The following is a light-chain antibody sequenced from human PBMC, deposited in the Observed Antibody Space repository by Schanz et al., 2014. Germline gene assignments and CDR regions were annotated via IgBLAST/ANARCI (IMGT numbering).Light chain of an antibody. V-gene: IGLV2-11*01. CDR2: DVS. CDR1: SSDVGTYNY. Sequence: QSALTQPRSVSGSPGQSVTISCTGTSSDVGTYNYVSWYQQHPGKAPKLMIYDVSKRPSGVPDRFSGSKSGNTASLTISGLQAEDEADYYCSSYTGSTSFWVFGGGTKLTVL. CDR3: SSYTGSTSFWV. J-gene: IGLJ3*02.